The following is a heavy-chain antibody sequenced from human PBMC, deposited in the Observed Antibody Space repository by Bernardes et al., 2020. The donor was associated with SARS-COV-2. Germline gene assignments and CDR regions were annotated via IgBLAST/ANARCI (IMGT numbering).Heavy chain of an antibody. CDR3: AKEAYSGYLETYYFYYGMDV. D-gene: IGHD5-12*01. CDR2: ISSTGGGT. CDR1: GFTLTNYA. V-gene: IGHV3-23*01. J-gene: IGHJ6*02. Sequence: GGSLSLSSAASGFTLTNYAMTWVRPAPGKGLEWVSSISSTGGGTYYADSVQGRFTVSRDYSTNTLYLQMDSLRAEDTAIYYCAKEAYSGYLETYYFYYGMDVWGQGPRSPSP.